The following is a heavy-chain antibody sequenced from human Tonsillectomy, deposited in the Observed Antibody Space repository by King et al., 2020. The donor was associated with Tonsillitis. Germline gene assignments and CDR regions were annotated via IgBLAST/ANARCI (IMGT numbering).Heavy chain of an antibody. CDR2: IYYIDNT. CDR3: GRYEDGVFDP. J-gene: IGHJ5*02. V-gene: IGHV4-31*03. D-gene: IGHD5-24*01. Sequence: VQLQESGPGLVKPSQTLSLTCTVSVGSISGGSSCWIWIRHHPGKGLEWIGYIYYIDNTYYNPSLTRRLSISVDTTKNQFSLKRSSVTAADTAVYYCGRYEDGVFDPWGQGTLVTVSS. CDR1: VGSISGGSSC.